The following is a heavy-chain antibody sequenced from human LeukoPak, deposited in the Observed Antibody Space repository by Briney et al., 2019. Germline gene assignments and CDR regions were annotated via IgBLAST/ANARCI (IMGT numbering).Heavy chain of an antibody. CDR2: ISSSSSYI. Sequence: NPGGSLRLSCAASGFTFSSYSMNWVRQAPGKGLEWVSSISSSSSYIYYARSVKGRFTISRDNAKNSLYLQMNSLRAEDTAVYFCARSREGFFDYWGQGTLVTVSS. CDR3: ARSREGFFDY. CDR1: GFTFSSYS. V-gene: IGHV3-21*01. D-gene: IGHD1-26*01. J-gene: IGHJ4*02.